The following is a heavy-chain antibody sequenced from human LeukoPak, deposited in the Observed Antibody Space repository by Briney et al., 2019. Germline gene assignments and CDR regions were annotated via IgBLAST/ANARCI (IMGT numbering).Heavy chain of an antibody. D-gene: IGHD4-11*01. CDR3: AKKKTDYSYPSSFDY. J-gene: IGHJ4*02. Sequence: GGSLRLSCEGSGFSFSSYWMTWVRQSPGKGPEWVANIKQDESERYTVDSVKGRFTISRDNAKNSVYLHMNSLRAEDTAVYYCAKKKTDYSYPSSFDYWGQGTLVTVSS. CDR1: GFSFSSYW. CDR2: IKQDESER. V-gene: IGHV3-7*01.